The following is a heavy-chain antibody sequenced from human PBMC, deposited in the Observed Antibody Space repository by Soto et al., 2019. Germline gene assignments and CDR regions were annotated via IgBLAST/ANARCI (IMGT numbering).Heavy chain of an antibody. CDR2: IYYSGST. CDR1: GGSITGYY. J-gene: IGHJ5*02. V-gene: IGHV4-59*01. D-gene: IGHD2-21*02. Sequence: PSETLSLTCTVSGGSITGYYWSWIRQPPGKGLEWIGYIYYSGSTNYNPSLKSRVTISVDTSKNQFSLKLSSVTAADTAVYYCARASVVVTASLHWFDPWGQGTLVTVSS. CDR3: ARASVVVTASLHWFDP.